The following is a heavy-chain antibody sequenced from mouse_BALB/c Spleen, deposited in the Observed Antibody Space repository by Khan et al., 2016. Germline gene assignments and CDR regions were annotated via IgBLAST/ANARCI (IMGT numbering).Heavy chain of an antibody. CDR2: ISSGGSYT. CDR1: GFTFSSYA. Sequence: EVELVESGGGLVKPGGSLKLSCAASGFTFSSYAMSWVHQTPEKRLEWVASISSGGSYTYYLDSVKGRFTISRENAKNTLHLQMSSLRSEYTAMYYCVRHGYDVWYCDVWGAGTTVTVSS. J-gene: IGHJ1*01. CDR3: VRHGYDVWYCDV. D-gene: IGHD2-14*01. V-gene: IGHV5-9-3*01.